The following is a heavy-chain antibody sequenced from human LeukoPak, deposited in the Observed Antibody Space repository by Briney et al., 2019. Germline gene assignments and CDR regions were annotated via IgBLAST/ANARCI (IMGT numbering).Heavy chain of an antibody. D-gene: IGHD6-13*01. J-gene: IGHJ5*02. CDR2: XPNSGVT. CDR3: ARAQGIAAAGISWFDP. V-gene: IGHV1-2*02. Sequence: XPNSGVTNYAQKFQGRVTMTRGMSISTAYMELSRLRSDDTAVYYCARAQGIAAAGISWFDPWGQGTLVTVSS.